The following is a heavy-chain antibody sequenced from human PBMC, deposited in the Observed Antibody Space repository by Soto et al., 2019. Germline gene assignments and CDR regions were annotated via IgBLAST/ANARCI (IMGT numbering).Heavy chain of an antibody. CDR3: ARLALSRGSTGYDLDY. J-gene: IGHJ4*02. V-gene: IGHV3-72*01. CDR2: IRNKPNSYTT. CDR1: GFTSSVHF. Sequence: EVQLVESGGGLVQPGGSLRLSCAASGFTSSVHFMDWVRQAPGKGLEWVGRIRNKPNSYTTEYAASVKGRFTISRDDSKNSLYLQMNSLKTEDTAVYYCARLALSRGSTGYDLDYWGQGTLVTVSS. D-gene: IGHD5-12*01.